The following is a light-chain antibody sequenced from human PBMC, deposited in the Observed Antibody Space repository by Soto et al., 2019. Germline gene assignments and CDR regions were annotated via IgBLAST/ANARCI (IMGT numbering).Light chain of an antibody. V-gene: IGKV1-5*01. CDR1: QSISNW. CDR2: HAS. CDR3: QQYNSYS. J-gene: IGKJ1*01. Sequence: DIQMTQAPSILSASVGDRVTITCRASQSISNWLAWYQQKPGKAPKVLIYHASNLQSGVPSRFSGSGSGTEFTLTISSLQPDDFATYYCQQYNSYSFGQGTKVDIK.